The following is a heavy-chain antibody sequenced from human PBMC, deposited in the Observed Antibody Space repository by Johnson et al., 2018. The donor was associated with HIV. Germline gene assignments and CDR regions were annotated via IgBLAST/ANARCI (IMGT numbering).Heavy chain of an antibody. J-gene: IGHJ3*02. Sequence: VQLVESGGGVVQPGRSLRLSCAASGFTVSSNYMNWVRQAPGKGLEWVSVIYSGGTTYYADSVKGRFTISRDSSKNTLYLQMNSLRAEDMAVYYCARGSRYTYDNDDAHLLHAFDICGQGTMVTVSS. D-gene: IGHD3-22*01. V-gene: IGHV3-66*02. CDR1: GFTVSSNY. CDR3: ARGSRYTYDNDDAHLLHAFDI. CDR2: IYSGGTT.